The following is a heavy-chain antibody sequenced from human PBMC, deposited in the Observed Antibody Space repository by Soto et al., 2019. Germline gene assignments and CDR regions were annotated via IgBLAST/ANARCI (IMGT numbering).Heavy chain of an antibody. CDR3: AKELMGYCSGGSCWAFDY. D-gene: IGHD2-15*01. J-gene: IGHJ4*02. Sequence: GGSLRLSCAASGFTFSSYAMSWVRQAPGKGLEWVSAISGSGGSTYYADSVKGRFTISRDNSKNTLYLQMNSLRAEDTAVYYCAKELMGYCSGGSCWAFDYWGQGTLVTVSS. V-gene: IGHV3-23*01. CDR2: ISGSGGST. CDR1: GFTFSSYA.